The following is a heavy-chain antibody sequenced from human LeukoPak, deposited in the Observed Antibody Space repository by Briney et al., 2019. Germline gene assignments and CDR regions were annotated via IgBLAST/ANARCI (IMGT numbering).Heavy chain of an antibody. J-gene: IGHJ4*02. CDR1: GGSISSYY. D-gene: IGHD1-26*01. CDR2: IYYSGST. Sequence: SETLSLTCTVSGGSISSYYWSWIRQPPGKGLEWIGYIYYSGSTNYNPSLKSRVTISVDTSKNQFSLKLGSVTAADTAVYYCARQEGGIVGPYWGQGTLVTVSS. CDR3: ARQEGGIVGPY. V-gene: IGHV4-59*08.